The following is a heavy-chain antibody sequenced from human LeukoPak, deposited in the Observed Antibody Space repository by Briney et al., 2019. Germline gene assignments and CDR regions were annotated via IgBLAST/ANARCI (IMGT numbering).Heavy chain of an antibody. V-gene: IGHV3-64D*06. CDR2: MSVVTDRT. CDR3: AKPARGSGIQDGFDS. D-gene: IGHD3-10*01. J-gene: IGHJ4*02. Sequence: GGSLRLSCSASGFTFRNYAMHWVRQAPGKGLEYVSAMSVVTDRTFYADSVMGRFTISRDNSANTLYLQMSSLRPEDTAVYYCAKPARGSGIQDGFDSWGQGTLVIVSA. CDR1: GFTFRNYA.